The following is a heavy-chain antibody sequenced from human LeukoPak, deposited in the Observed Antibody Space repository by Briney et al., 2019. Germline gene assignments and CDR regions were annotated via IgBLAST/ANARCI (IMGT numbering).Heavy chain of an antibody. J-gene: IGHJ4*02. CDR1: GGSISSSSYY. Sequence: SETLSLTCTVSGGSISSSSYYWGWIRQPLGKGLEWIGSIYYSGSTYYNPSLKSRVTISVDTSKNQFSLKLSSVTAADTAVYYCATIYSSSWYLFDYWGQGTLVTVSS. CDR2: IYYSGST. V-gene: IGHV4-39*01. CDR3: ATIYSSSWYLFDY. D-gene: IGHD6-13*01.